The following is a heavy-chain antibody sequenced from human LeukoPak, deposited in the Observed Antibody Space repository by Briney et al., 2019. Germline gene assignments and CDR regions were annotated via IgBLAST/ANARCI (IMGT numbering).Heavy chain of an antibody. Sequence: SVKVSCKASGGTFSSYAISWVRQAPGQGLEWMGGIIPIFGTANYAQKFQGRVTITTDESTSTAYMELSSLRSEDTAAYYCARGHLFLDEHNWFDPWGQGTLVTVSS. CDR3: ARGHLFLDEHNWFDP. CDR1: GGTFSSYA. CDR2: IIPIFGTA. J-gene: IGHJ5*02. D-gene: IGHD2-21*01. V-gene: IGHV1-69*05.